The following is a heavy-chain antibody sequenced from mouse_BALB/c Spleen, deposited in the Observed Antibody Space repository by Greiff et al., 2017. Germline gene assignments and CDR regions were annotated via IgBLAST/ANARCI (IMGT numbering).Heavy chain of an antibody. Sequence: EVMLVESGGGLVQPGGSRKLSCAASGFTFSSFGMHWVRQAPEKGLEWVAYISSGSSTIYYADTVKGRFTISRDNPKNTLFLQMTSLRSEDTAMYYCARGYGNYDPWFAYWGQGTLVTVSA. CDR3: ARGYGNYDPWFAY. CDR2: ISSGSSTI. V-gene: IGHV5-17*02. D-gene: IGHD2-10*02. J-gene: IGHJ3*01. CDR1: GFTFSSFG.